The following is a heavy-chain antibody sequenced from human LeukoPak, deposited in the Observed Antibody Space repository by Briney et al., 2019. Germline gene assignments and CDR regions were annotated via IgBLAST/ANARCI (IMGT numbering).Heavy chain of an antibody. CDR2: ISGSGGST. CDR3: AKDTPNSGYSSPQDY. CDR1: GFTFSSYG. J-gene: IGHJ4*02. V-gene: IGHV3-23*01. Sequence: GGSLRLSCAASGFTFSSYGMSWVRQAPGKGLEWVSAISGSGGSTYYADSVKGRFTISRDNSKNTLYLQMNSLRAEDTAVYYCAKDTPNSGYSSPQDYWGQGTLVTVSS. D-gene: IGHD3-22*01.